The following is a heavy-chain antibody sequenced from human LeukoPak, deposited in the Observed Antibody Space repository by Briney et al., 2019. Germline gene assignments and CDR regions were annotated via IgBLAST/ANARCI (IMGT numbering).Heavy chain of an antibody. CDR2: INPNNGDT. D-gene: IGHD3-3*01. CDR1: GYTFSGDY. Sequence: ASVKVSCKASGYTFSGDYLHWVRQAPGQGPEWMGWINPNNGDTNYEDKFRGRVTMTRDTSISTAYMELSRLRSDDTAVYYCARDLPRAYDFWSGYLLSGYFDLWGRGTLVTVSS. J-gene: IGHJ2*01. CDR3: ARDLPRAYDFWSGYLLSGYFDL. V-gene: IGHV1-2*02.